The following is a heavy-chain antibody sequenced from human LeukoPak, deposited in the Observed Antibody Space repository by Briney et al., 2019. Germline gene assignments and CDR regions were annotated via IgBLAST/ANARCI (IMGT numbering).Heavy chain of an antibody. CDR2: ISWNSGSI. J-gene: IGHJ4*02. CDR1: GFTFSSYA. CDR3: AKDKFKAYDSSGHYFDY. V-gene: IGHV3-9*01. Sequence: GGSLRLSCAASGFTFSSYAMTWVRQAPGKGLEWVSGISWNSGSIGYADSVKGRFTISRDNAKNSLYLQMNSLRAEDTALYYCAKDKFKAYDSSGHYFDYWGQGTLVTVSS. D-gene: IGHD3-22*01.